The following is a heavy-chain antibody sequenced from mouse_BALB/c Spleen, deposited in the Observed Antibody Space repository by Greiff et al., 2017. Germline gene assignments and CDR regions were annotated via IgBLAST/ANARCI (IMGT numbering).Heavy chain of an antibody. Sequence: QVQLQQPGAELVLPGASVKMSCKASGYTFTDYWMHWVKQRPGQGLEWIGAIDTSDSYTSYNQKFKGKATLTVDESSSTAYMQLSSLTSEDSAVYFCARWGEKLGVDYWGQGTTLTVSS. D-gene: IGHD4-1*01. CDR2: IDTSDSYT. J-gene: IGHJ2*01. CDR1: GYTFTDYW. CDR3: ARWGEKLGVDY. V-gene: IGHV1-69*01.